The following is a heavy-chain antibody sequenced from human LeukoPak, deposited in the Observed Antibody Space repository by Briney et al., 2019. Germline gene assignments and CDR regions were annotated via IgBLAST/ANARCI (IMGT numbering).Heavy chain of an antibody. Sequence: SETLSLTCTVSGGSISNYYWSWIRQPPGKGLEWIAYIYYSGSSNYNPSLKSRVTISVDKSKNQFSLHPISVTAADAAADYCSGHPPKRFFDYWGQGTLVTVSS. CDR2: IYYSGSS. CDR1: GGSISNYY. V-gene: IGHV4-59*08. J-gene: IGHJ4*02. CDR3: SGHPPKRFFDY.